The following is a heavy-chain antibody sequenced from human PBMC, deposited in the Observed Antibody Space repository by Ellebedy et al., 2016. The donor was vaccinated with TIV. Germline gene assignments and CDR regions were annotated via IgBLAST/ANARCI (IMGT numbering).Heavy chain of an antibody. CDR3: ARDFCSSTSCLNYFDY. D-gene: IGHD2-2*01. CDR1: GGPICSNHW. V-gene: IGHV4-4*02. CDR2: LDHSGTT. Sequence: MPSETLSLTCAVSGGPICSNHWWNWVRQPPGKGLEWLGALDHSGTTNYNPSLKSRVTISVDKSKNQFSLMLNSVTAADTAVYYCARDFCSSTSCLNYFDYWGQGALVTVSS. J-gene: IGHJ4*02.